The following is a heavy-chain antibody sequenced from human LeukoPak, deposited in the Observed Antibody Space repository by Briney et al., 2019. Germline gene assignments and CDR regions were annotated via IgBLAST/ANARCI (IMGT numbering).Heavy chain of an antibody. CDR3: ARSSGAFDY. Sequence: SETLSLTCTVSGDSISSSYWSRIRQPPGKGLEWIGYIYFTGITNYNPSLRSRVTMSLDTSKNQFSLKLNSVTAADTAVYYCARSSGAFDYWGQGALVTVYS. CDR2: IYFTGIT. CDR1: GDSISSSY. J-gene: IGHJ4*02. V-gene: IGHV4-59*01.